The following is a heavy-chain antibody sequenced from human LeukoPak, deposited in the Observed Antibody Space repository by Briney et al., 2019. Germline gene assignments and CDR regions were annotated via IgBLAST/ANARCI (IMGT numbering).Heavy chain of an antibody. J-gene: IGHJ4*02. V-gene: IGHV3-53*01. D-gene: IGHD6-19*01. CDR2: IYSGGGT. CDR3: ASQYSSGWYGLDY. Sequence: GGSLRLSCAASGFTVSNNYMSWVRQPPGKGLESVSVIYSGGGTYYADSVKGRFTISRDSSKNTLYLQMNSLRAEDTAVYYCASQYSSGWYGLDYWGQGTLVTVSS. CDR1: GFTVSNNY.